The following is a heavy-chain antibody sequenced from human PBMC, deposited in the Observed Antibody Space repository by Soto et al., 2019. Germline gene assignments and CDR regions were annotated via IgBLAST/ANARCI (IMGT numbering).Heavy chain of an antibody. CDR3: GRDLSIGEPDY. CDR1: GFTFSSSA. D-gene: IGHD6-6*01. V-gene: IGHV3-23*01. Sequence: GGSLRLSCAASGFTFSSSAISWVRQAPGKGLEWVSAVSANGQGIYYADSVRGRLTISRDNSKNTLFLHMDSLSAEDTAVYYCGRDLSIGEPDYWGKGTPVTVSS. CDR2: VSANGQGI. J-gene: IGHJ4*02.